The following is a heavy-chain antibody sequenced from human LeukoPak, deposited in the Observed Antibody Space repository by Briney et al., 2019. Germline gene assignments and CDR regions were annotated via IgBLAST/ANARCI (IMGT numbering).Heavy chain of an antibody. Sequence: ASVKVSCKASGYTFTSYAMHWVRQAPGQRLEWMGWINAGNGNTKYSQKFQGRVTITRDTSASTAYMELSSLRSDDTAVYYCARDLSGYYYDSSGYYYWGQGTLVTVSS. J-gene: IGHJ4*02. V-gene: IGHV1-3*01. CDR3: ARDLSGYYYDSSGYYY. CDR2: INAGNGNT. CDR1: GYTFTSYA. D-gene: IGHD3-22*01.